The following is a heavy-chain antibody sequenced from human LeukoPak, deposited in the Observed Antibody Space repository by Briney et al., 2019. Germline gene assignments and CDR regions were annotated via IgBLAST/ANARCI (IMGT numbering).Heavy chain of an antibody. CDR1: GYTFTGYY. CDR2: INPNSDGT. J-gene: IGHJ3*02. CDR3: ASNSYQSAFDI. D-gene: IGHD2-2*01. V-gene: IGHV1-2*02. Sequence: ASVKVSCKASGYTFTGYYMHWVRQAPGQGLEWMGWINPNSDGTNYAQNFQGRVTMTRDTSISTAYMELSRLRSDDTAVYYCASNSYQSAFDIWGQGTMVTVSS.